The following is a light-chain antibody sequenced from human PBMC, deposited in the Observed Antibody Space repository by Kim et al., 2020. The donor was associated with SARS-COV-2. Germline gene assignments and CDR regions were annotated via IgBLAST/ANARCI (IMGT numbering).Light chain of an antibody. Sequence: RQPATLTCNENSNNVGNQGVAWLQQHPGHPTKILSYRNNNRPSGISERLSASRSGNTASLTITGLQPEDEADYYCSAWDSSLSAWVFGGGTHLTFL. J-gene: IGLJ3*02. CDR3: SAWDSSLSAWV. CDR1: SNNVGNQG. V-gene: IGLV10-54*01. CDR2: RNN.